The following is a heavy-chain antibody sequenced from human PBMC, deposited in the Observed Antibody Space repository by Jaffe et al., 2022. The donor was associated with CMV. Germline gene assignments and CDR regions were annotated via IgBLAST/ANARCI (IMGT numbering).Heavy chain of an antibody. CDR2: IGTAGDT. V-gene: IGHV3-13*01. D-gene: IGHD6-13*01. J-gene: IGHJ2*01. CDR1: GFTFSSYD. Sequence: EVQLVESGGGLVQPGGSLRLSCAASGFTFSSYDMHWVRQATGKGLEWVSAIGTAGDTYYPGSVKGRFTISRENAKNSLYLQMNSLRAGDTAVYYCARVGSSSWGEWYFDLWGRGTLVTVSS. CDR3: ARVGSSSWGEWYFDL.